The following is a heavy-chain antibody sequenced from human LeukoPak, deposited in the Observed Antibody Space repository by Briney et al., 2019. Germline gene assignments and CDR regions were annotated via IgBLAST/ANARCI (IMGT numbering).Heavy chain of an antibody. CDR3: AKDHWYYYDSSGYNYFDY. J-gene: IGHJ4*02. D-gene: IGHD3-22*01. Sequence: PGGSLRLSCAASGYTLSSYAMSWVRQAPGKGLEWVSAISGSGGSTYYADSVKGRFTISRDNSKNTLYLQMNSLRAEDTAVYYCAKDHWYYYDSSGYNYFDYWGQGTLVTVSS. V-gene: IGHV3-23*01. CDR2: ISGSGGST. CDR1: GYTLSSYA.